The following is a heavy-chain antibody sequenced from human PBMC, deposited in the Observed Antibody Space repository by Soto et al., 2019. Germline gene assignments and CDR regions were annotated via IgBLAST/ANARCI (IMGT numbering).Heavy chain of an antibody. J-gene: IGHJ4*02. D-gene: IGHD2-21*01. Sequence: SETLSLTCTVSGGSISSGGYYWSWIRQHPGKGLEWIGYIYYSGSTYYNPSLKSRVTISVDTSKNQFSLKLSSVTAADTAVYYCARNPEDSRYSFVDYWGQGPLSTVS. V-gene: IGHV4-31*03. CDR1: GGSISSGGYY. CDR3: ARNPEDSRYSFVDY. CDR2: IYYSGST.